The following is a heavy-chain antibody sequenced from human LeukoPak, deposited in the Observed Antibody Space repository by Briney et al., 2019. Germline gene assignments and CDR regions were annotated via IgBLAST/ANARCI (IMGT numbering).Heavy chain of an antibody. CDR2: INSDGSST. D-gene: IGHD2-21*01. CDR1: GFTFNSYW. Sequence: GGSLRLSCAASGFTFNSYWMHWVRQAPGKGLVWVSRINSDGSSTTYADSVKGRFTISRDNSKNTLYLQMNSLRAEDTAVYYCARTKFLWLVGAFDIWGQGTMVTVSS. CDR3: ARTKFLWLVGAFDI. V-gene: IGHV3-74*01. J-gene: IGHJ3*02.